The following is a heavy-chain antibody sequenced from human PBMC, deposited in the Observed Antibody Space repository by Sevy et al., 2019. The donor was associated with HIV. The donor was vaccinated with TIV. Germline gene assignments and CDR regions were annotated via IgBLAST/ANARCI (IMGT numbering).Heavy chain of an antibody. V-gene: IGHV3-23*01. CDR2: ISGSGGST. CDR1: GFTFSSYA. J-gene: IGHJ4*02. CDR3: AKPLHCSGGSCFDY. Sequence: GGSLRLSCAASGFTFSSYAMSWVRQAPGKGLEWVSAISGSGGSTYYADSVKGRFTISRDNSKNTLYLQMNSLRAEDTAIYYCAKPLHCSGGSCFDYWGQGTLVTVSS. D-gene: IGHD2-15*01.